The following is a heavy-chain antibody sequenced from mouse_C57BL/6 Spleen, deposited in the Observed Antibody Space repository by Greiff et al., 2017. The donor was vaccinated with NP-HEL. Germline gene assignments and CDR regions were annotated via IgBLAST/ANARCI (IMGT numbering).Heavy chain of an antibody. CDR1: GYTFTDYY. V-gene: IGHV1-26*01. D-gene: IGHD1-1*01. CDR2: INPNNGGT. CDR3: AREAVVRYFDV. Sequence: EVQLQQSGPELVKPGASVKISCKASGYTFTDYYMNWVKQSHGKSLEWIGDINPNNGGTSYNQKFKGKATLTVDKSSSTAYMELRSLTSEDSAVYYCAREAVVRYFDVWGTGTTVTVSS. J-gene: IGHJ1*03.